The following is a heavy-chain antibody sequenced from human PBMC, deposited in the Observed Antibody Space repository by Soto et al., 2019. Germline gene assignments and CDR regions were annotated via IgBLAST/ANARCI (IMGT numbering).Heavy chain of an antibody. D-gene: IGHD6-6*01. Sequence: GGSLRLSCAASGFTFSSYGMHWVRQAPGKGLEWVAVIWYDGSNKYYADSVKGRFTISRDNSKNTLYLQMNSLRAEDTAVYYCARERATGIAARAYCFDYWGQGTLVTVSS. J-gene: IGHJ4*02. CDR1: GFTFSSYG. CDR3: ARERATGIAARAYCFDY. CDR2: IWYDGSNK. V-gene: IGHV3-33*01.